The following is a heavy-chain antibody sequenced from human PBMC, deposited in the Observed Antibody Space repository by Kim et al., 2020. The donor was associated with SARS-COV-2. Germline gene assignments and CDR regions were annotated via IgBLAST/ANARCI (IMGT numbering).Heavy chain of an antibody. Sequence: VKGRFTISRDNAKNSLYLQMNSLRAEDTAVYYCARGADVLLWFGESYFDYWGQGTLVTVSS. CDR3: ARGADVLLWFGESYFDY. J-gene: IGHJ4*02. D-gene: IGHD3-10*01. V-gene: IGHV3-21*01.